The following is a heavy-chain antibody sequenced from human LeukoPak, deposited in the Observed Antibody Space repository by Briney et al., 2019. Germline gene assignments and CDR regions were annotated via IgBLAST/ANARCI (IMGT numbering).Heavy chain of an antibody. D-gene: IGHD3-10*01. CDR2: IIPIFGTA. V-gene: IGHV1-69*01. Sequence: SVKVSCXASGGTFSSYAISWVRQAPGQGLEWMGGIIPIFGTANYAQKFQGRVTITADESTSTAYMELSSLRSEDTAVYYCARGSPDGEGSGSYYLFDYWGQGTLVTVSS. J-gene: IGHJ4*02. CDR3: ARGSPDGEGSGSYYLFDY. CDR1: GGTFSSYA.